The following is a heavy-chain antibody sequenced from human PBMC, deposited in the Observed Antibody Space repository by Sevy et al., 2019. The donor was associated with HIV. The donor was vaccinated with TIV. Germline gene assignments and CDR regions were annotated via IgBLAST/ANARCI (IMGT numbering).Heavy chain of an antibody. CDR1: GFTFSSYG. J-gene: IGHJ4*02. CDR3: VKDMVDCSGGTCYSGAVSPFDF. D-gene: IGHD2-15*01. V-gene: IGHV3-30*18. Sequence: GGSLRLSCAASGFTFSSYGMHWVRQAPGKGLEWVAIVSYDGDNKYYADSVKGRFTISRDSSKNTLYLQMSSLRDEDTAVYFCVKDMVDCSGGTCYSGAVSPFDFWVQGTLVTVSS. CDR2: VSYDGDNK.